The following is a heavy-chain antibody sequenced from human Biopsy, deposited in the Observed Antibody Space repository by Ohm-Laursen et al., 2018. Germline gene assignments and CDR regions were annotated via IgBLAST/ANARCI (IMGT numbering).Heavy chain of an antibody. CDR3: ARDPIVGSKADGMDV. J-gene: IGHJ6*02. V-gene: IGHV3-33*08. Sequence: SLRLSCSASGFTFSVYAMHWVRQAPGKGLEWVAIIWYDGSSEYYADSVKGRFTISRDNSKNTVYLGMNSLRAEDTAVYFCARDPIVGSKADGMDVWGQGTTVTVSS. CDR2: IWYDGSSE. CDR1: GFTFSVYA. D-gene: IGHD1-26*01.